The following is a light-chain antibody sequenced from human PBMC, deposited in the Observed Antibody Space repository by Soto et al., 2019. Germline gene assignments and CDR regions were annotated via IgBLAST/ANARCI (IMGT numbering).Light chain of an antibody. CDR1: NSDVGGYNY. V-gene: IGLV2-14*03. CDR2: XXX. Sequence: QSALTQPASVSGSPGQSITISCTGTNSDVGGYNYVSWYQQHPGKAPKLMIXXXXXXXXXXXXXXXXSKSGNTASLTISGXXXXXXXXXYCSSYTSSSTWVFGGGTKVTVL. CDR3: SSYTSSSTWV. J-gene: IGLJ3*02.